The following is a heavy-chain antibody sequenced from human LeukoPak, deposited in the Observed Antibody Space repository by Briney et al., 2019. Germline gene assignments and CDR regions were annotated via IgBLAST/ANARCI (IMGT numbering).Heavy chain of an antibody. CDR2: ISGSGGST. CDR1: GFTLSSYA. J-gene: IGHJ4*02. CDR3: AKTLWGGYYYDY. V-gene: IGHV3-23*01. D-gene: IGHD3-3*01. Sequence: GGSLRLSCAASGFTLSSYAMSWVRQAPGKGLEWVSAISGSGGSTYYADSVKGRFTISRDNSKNTLYLQMNSLRAEDTAVYYCAKTLWGGYYYDYWGQGTLVTVSS.